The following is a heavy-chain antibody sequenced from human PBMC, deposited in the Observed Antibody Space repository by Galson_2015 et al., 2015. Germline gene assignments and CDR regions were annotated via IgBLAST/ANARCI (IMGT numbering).Heavy chain of an antibody. V-gene: IGHV3-33*01. CDR1: GFTFSRYG. CDR2: IWYDGNNK. Sequence: SLRLSCAASGFTFSRYGMHWVRQAPGKGLEWVSLIWYDGNNKYYADSVKGRFTISRDNSKNTLYLQMNSLRAEDTAVYYCATDPTALLRYPYWGQGDLVTVSS. J-gene: IGHJ4*02. CDR3: ATDPTALLRYPY. D-gene: IGHD3-9*01.